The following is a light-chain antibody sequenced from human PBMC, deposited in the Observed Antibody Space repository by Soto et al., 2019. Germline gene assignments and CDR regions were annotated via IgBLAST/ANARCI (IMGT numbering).Light chain of an antibody. V-gene: IGLV2-11*01. CDR3: CSYAGSYSYV. J-gene: IGLJ1*01. CDR2: DVS. Sequence: QSALTQPRSVSGSPGQSVTISCSGTSSDVGGYDYVSWYQHRPGKAPKLMIYDVSKRPSGVRDRFSGSKSGSTASLTISGLQAEDEADYYCCSYAGSYSYVFGTGTKLTVL. CDR1: SSDVGGYDY.